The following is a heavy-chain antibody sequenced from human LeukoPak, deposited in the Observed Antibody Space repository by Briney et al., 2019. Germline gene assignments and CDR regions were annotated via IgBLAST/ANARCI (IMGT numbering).Heavy chain of an antibody. CDR3: ARGPTISETGYFDY. V-gene: IGHV4-34*01. CDR1: GGSFSAYY. Sequence: SETLSLTCAVYGGSFSAYYWSWIRQSPGKGLEWIAEINHRGDTNYNPSVKSRVSISVDASKNQFSLKVTSLTAADTAVYYCARGPTISETGYFDYWGQGTLVTVSS. J-gene: IGHJ4*03. CDR2: INHRGDT. D-gene: IGHD1-1*01.